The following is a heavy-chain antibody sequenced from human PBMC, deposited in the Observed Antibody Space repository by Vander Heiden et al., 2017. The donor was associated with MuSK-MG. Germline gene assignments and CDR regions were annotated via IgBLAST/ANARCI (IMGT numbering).Heavy chain of an antibody. CDR1: GGSISSSSYY. J-gene: IGHJ4*02. Sequence: QLQLQESGPGLVKPSETLSLTCTVSGGSISSSSYYWGWIRQPPGKGLEWIGSIYYSGSTYYNPALKSRVTISVDTAKNQVSMKLSSVTAAETAVYYCAILAEDGGSGYSLDYWGQGTMVTVCS. D-gene: IGHD3-3*01. CDR3: AILAEDGGSGYSLDY. V-gene: IGHV4-39*01. CDR2: IYYSGST.